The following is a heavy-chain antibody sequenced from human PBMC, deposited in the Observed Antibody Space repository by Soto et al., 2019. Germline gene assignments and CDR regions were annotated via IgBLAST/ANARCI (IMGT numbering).Heavy chain of an antibody. J-gene: IGHJ4*02. CDR1: GGTFSSYA. D-gene: IGHD4-17*01. CDR3: ARVLDYGGRGEDGGNG. Sequence: QVQLVQSGAEVKKPGSSVKVSCKASGGTFSSYAISWVRQAPGQGLEWMGGIIPIFGTANYAQKVQGRVTITADESTSAAYMELDSVRSEDAAVYYCARVLDYGGRGEDGGNGWGQGALVTVSS. V-gene: IGHV1-69*12. CDR2: IIPIFGTA.